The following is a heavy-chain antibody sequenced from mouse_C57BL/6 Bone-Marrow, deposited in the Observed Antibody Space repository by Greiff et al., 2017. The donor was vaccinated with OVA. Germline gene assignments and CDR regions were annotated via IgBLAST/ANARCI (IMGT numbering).Heavy chain of an antibody. CDR1: GYAFTNYL. V-gene: IGHV1-54*01. J-gene: IGHJ3*01. D-gene: IGHD2-4*01. CDR3: ARGGYDYERGTWFAY. Sequence: VQLQQSGAELVRPGTSVKVSCKASGYAFTNYLIEWVKQRPGQGLEWIGVINPGSGGTNYNEKFKGKATLTADKSSSTAYMELRSLTSEDSAVYFCARGGYDYERGTWFAYWGQGTLVTVSA. CDR2: INPGSGGT.